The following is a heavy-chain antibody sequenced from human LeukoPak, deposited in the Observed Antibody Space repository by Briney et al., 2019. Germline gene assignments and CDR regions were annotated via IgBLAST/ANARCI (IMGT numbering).Heavy chain of an antibody. CDR2: ISSGSTSI. D-gene: IGHD1-26*01. Sequence: GGSLRLSCAASGFTFSSYSMNWVRQGPGRGLEGVSHISSGSTSIYYADSVKGRFTISRDNAKNSLYLQMDSLRAEGTAVYYCARGSIVGPSRFDYWGQGTLVTVSS. CDR3: ARGSIVGPSRFDY. J-gene: IGHJ4*02. V-gene: IGHV3-48*04. CDR1: GFTFSSYS.